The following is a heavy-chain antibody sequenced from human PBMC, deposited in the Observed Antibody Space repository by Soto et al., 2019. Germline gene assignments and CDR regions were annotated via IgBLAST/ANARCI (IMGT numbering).Heavy chain of an antibody. Sequence: QVQLQESGPGLVKPSETLSLTCTVSGGSISSYYWSWIRQPPGKGLEWIGYIYYSGSTNYNPSLKSRVTISVDTSKNQFSLKLSSVTAADTAVYYCARTYYDFWSGYVGPYYFDYWGQGTLVTVSS. J-gene: IGHJ4*02. D-gene: IGHD3-3*01. CDR3: ARTYYDFWSGYVGPYYFDY. CDR1: GGSISSYY. V-gene: IGHV4-59*01. CDR2: IYYSGST.